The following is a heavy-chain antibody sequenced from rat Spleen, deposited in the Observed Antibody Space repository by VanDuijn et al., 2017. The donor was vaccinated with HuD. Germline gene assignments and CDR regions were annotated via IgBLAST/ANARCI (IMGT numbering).Heavy chain of an antibody. D-gene: IGHD1-2*01. CDR3: TRVSGSSGVMDA. CDR2: MWYDGDT. CDR1: GFSLTSYS. Sequence: QVQLKESGPGLVQPSETLSLTCTVSGFSLTSYSVSWVRQPSGKGPEWMGRMWYDGDTAYNSALKSRLSISRDTSKNQVFLKMNSLQTDDTGTYYGTRVSGSSGVMDAWGQGASVTVSS. J-gene: IGHJ4*01. V-gene: IGHV2-63*01.